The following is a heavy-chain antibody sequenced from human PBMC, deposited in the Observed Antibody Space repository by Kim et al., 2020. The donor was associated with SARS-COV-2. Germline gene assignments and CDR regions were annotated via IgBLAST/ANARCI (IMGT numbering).Heavy chain of an antibody. J-gene: IGHJ3*01. CDR3: AGGPYYYDTPMG. Sequence: SYAQKFQGRVTMTRDTSTSTVYMELSSLRSEDTAVYYCAGGPYYYDTPMGWGQGTMVTVSS. D-gene: IGHD3-22*01. V-gene: IGHV1-46*01.